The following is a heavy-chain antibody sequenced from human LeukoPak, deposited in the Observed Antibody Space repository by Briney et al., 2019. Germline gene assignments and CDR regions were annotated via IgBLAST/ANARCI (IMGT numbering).Heavy chain of an antibody. CDR3: ARGEDIVVVVADGGHDAFDI. J-gene: IGHJ3*02. Sequence: GASVKVSCKASGYTFTSYDINWVRQATGQGLEWMGWMNPNSGNTGYAQKFQGRVTMTRNTSISTDYMELSSLRSEDTAVYYCARGEDIVVVVADGGHDAFDIWGQGTMVTVSS. CDR2: MNPNSGNT. CDR1: GYTFTSYD. D-gene: IGHD2-15*01. V-gene: IGHV1-8*01.